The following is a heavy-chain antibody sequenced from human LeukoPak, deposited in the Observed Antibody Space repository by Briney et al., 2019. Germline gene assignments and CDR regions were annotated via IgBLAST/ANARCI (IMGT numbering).Heavy chain of an antibody. Sequence: SQTLSLTCAVSGGSISSGGYSWSWIRQPPGKGLEWIGYIYHSGSTYYNPSLKSRVTISVDRSKYQFSLKLSSVTAADTAGYYCARAMTLPYCGGGSCYPYYYYGMDVWGQGTTVTVSS. CDR2: IYHSGST. J-gene: IGHJ6*02. D-gene: IGHD2-15*01. V-gene: IGHV4-30-2*01. CDR1: GGSISSGGYS. CDR3: ARAMTLPYCGGGSCYPYYYYGMDV.